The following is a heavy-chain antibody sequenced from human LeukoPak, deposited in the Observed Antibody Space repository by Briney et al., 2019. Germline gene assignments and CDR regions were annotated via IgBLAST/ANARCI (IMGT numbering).Heavy chain of an antibody. Sequence: SQTLSLTCTVPGGSISGGSYYWSWIRQPAGKGLEWIGRIYTSGSTNYNPSLKSRVTISVDTSKNQFSLRLSSVTAADTAVYYCARDVWFGAGRTFDYWGQGTLVTVSS. J-gene: IGHJ4*02. V-gene: IGHV4-61*02. CDR1: GGSISGGSYY. CDR3: ARDVWFGAGRTFDY. D-gene: IGHD3-10*01. CDR2: IYTSGST.